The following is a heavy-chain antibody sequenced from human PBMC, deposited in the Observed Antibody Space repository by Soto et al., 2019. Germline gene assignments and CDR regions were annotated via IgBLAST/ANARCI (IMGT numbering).Heavy chain of an antibody. CDR2: INPNSGGT. J-gene: IGHJ6*02. CDR1: GYTFTGYY. Sequence: ASVKVSCKASGYTFTGYYMHWARQAPGQGLEWMGWINPNSGGTNYAQKFQGRVTMTRDTSISTAYMELSRLRSDDTAVYYCARARIRYFDWLSPFNYYGMDVWGQGTTVTVSS. CDR3: ARARIRYFDWLSPFNYYGMDV. D-gene: IGHD3-9*01. V-gene: IGHV1-2*02.